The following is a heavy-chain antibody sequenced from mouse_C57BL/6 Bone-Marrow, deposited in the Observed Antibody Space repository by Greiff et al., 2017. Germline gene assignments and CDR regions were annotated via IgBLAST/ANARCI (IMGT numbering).Heavy chain of an antibody. CDR3: ARRGDFDV. V-gene: IGHV5-12*01. CDR1: GFTFSDYY. Sequence: DVHLVASGGGLVQPGGSLKLSCAASGFTFSDYYMYWVRQTPEKRLEWVAYISNGGGSTYYPDTVKGRFTISRDNAKNTLYLQMSRLKSEDTAMYYCARRGDFDVWGTGTTVTVSS. J-gene: IGHJ1*03. CDR2: ISNGGGST.